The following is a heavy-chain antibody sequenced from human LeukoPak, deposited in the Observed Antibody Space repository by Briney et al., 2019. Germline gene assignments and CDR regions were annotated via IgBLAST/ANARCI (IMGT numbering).Heavy chain of an antibody. CDR2: MNPNSGNT. Sequence: ASVKVSCKASGYTFTSYDINWVRQATGQGLEWMGWMNPNSGNTGYAQKFQGRVTITRNTSISTAYMELSSLRSEDTAVYYCARGQVGATLGAFDIRGQGTMVTVSS. CDR3: ARGQVGATLGAFDI. CDR1: GYTFTSYD. D-gene: IGHD1-26*01. J-gene: IGHJ3*02. V-gene: IGHV1-8*03.